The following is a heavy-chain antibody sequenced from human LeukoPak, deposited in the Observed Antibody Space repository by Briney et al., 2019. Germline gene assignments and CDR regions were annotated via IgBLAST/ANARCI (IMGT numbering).Heavy chain of an antibody. CDR1: GFTFSSFW. Sequence: PGGSLRLSYAASGFTFSSFWMTWVRQAPGKGLEWVANIKQDGSEKYYVDSVRGRFTISRDNAKNPLYLQMNSLGAEETAVYYCARLSGGPGVYTIGANNRYFYYDMDVWGQGTTVTVSS. D-gene: IGHD6-19*01. CDR3: ARLSGGPGVYTIGANNRYFYYDMDV. V-gene: IGHV3-7*01. CDR2: IKQDGSEK. J-gene: IGHJ6*02.